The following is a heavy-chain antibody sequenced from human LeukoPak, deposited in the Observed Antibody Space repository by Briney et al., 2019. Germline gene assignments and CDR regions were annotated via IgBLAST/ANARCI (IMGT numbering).Heavy chain of an antibody. J-gene: IGHJ4*02. CDR2: IYTSGST. CDR3: ARVSSSWQMLVDY. V-gene: IGHV4-4*07. D-gene: IGHD6-13*01. CDR1: GFTFSNAW. Sequence: GSLRLSCAASGFTFSNAWMSWVRQAPGKGLEWIGRIYTSGSTNYNPSLKSRVTMSVDTSKNQFSLKLSSVTAADTAVYYCARVSSSWQMLVDYWGQGTLVTVSS.